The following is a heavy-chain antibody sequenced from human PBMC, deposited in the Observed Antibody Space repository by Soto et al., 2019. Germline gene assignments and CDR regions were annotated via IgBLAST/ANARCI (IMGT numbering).Heavy chain of an antibody. D-gene: IGHD3-16*01. J-gene: IGHJ4*02. CDR1: GGSISSSSYY. V-gene: IGHV4-39*01. Sequence: SETLSLTCTVSGGSISSSSYYWGWIRQPPGKGLEWIGSIYYSGSTYYNPSLKSRVTISVDTSKNQFSLKLSSVTAADTAVYYCASPGGRTYYFDYWGQGTLVTVSS. CDR2: IYYSGST. CDR3: ASPGGRTYYFDY.